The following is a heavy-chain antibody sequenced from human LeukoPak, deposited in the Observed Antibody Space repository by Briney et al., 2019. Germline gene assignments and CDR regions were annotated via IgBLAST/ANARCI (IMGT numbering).Heavy chain of an antibody. CDR1: GFTFSDYY. CDR3: ARVQTTVTTLGY. V-gene: IGHV3-11*06. D-gene: IGHD4-17*01. CDR2: ISSSSSYT. Sequence: GGSLRLSCAASGFTFSDYYMSWIRQAPGKGLEWVSYISSSSSYTNYADSVKGRFTISRDNAKNSLYLQMNSLRAEDTAVYYCARVQTTVTTLGYWGQGTLVTVSS. J-gene: IGHJ4*02.